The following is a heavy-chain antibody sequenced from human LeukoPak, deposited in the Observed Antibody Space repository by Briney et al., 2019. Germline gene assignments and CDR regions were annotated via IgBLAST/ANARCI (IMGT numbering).Heavy chain of an antibody. Sequence: GASVKVSCKASGYTFTSYGISWVLQAPGQGLEWMGWISAYNGNTNYAQKLQGRVTMTTDTSTSTAYMELRSLRSDDTAVYYCARAENCGGDCYSDYWGQGTLVTVSS. V-gene: IGHV1-18*01. D-gene: IGHD2-21*02. J-gene: IGHJ4*02. CDR1: GYTFTSYG. CDR3: ARAENCGGDCYSDY. CDR2: ISAYNGNT.